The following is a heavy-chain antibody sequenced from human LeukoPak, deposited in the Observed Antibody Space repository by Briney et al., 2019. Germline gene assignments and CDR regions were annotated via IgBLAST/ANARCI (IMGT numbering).Heavy chain of an antibody. CDR2: INPNSGGT. CDR1: GYTFTDYY. CDR3: ARIGYNHYFDY. D-gene: IGHD5-24*01. J-gene: IGHJ4*02. V-gene: IGHV1-2*02. Sequence: ASVKVSCKASGYTFTDYYLHWVRQAPGQGLEWMGWINPNSGGTNYAQTFQDRVTMTRDTSITTAYLELSRLRSDDTAVYYCARIGYNHYFDYWGQGTLVTVSS.